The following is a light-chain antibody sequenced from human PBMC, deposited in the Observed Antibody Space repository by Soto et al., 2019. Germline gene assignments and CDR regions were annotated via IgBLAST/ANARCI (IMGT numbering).Light chain of an antibody. CDR3: TSYVSGNTVV. CDR1: SSNIGAGYG. CDR2: NYV. Sequence: QSVLTQPPSVSGAPGQRVTISCAGTSSNIGAGYGVHWYQQLPGRAPKLLIHNYVNRPSGVPDRFSGSKSGTSASLAITGLQGDDEGDYYCTSYVSGNTVVFGGGTKVTVL. J-gene: IGLJ2*01. V-gene: IGLV1-40*01.